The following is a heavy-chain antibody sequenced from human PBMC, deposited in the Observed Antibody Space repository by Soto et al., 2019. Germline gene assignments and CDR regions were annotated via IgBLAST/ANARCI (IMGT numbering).Heavy chain of an antibody. V-gene: IGHV3-66*04. CDR2: IYSGGNT. J-gene: IGHJ5*02. D-gene: IGHD1-26*01. CDR1: GFSASNNY. CDR3: AGHSELDL. Sequence: EEQLVQSGGNLVQPGGSLRLSCAASGFSASNNYMAWVRQAPGKGLEWISLIYSGGNTKYAASVQGRFTISRDNSKNTLYLQMNALRAEDTGVYYCAGHSELDLWGQGTLVTVSS.